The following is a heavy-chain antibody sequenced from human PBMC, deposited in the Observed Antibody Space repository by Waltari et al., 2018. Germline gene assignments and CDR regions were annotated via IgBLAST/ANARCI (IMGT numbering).Heavy chain of an antibody. V-gene: IGHV1-69*04. Sequence: QVQLVQSGAEVKKPGSSVKVSCKASGGTFSSYAISCVRQAPGQGLEWMGRIVPIRGIANYAQKFQGRVTITADKSTSTAYMELSSLRSEDTAVYYCARNSGSYYYFDYWGQGTLVTVSS. CDR3: ARNSGSYYYFDY. CDR1: GGTFSSYA. D-gene: IGHD1-26*01. J-gene: IGHJ4*02. CDR2: IVPIRGIA.